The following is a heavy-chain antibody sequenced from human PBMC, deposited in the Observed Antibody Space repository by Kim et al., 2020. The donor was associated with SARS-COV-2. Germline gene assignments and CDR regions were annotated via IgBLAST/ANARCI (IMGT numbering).Heavy chain of an antibody. D-gene: IGHD2-15*01. CDR2: IIPIFGTA. Sequence: SVKVSCKASGGTFSSYAISWVRQAPGQGLEWMGGIIPIFGTANYAQKFQGRVTITADESTSTAYMELSSLRSEDTAVYYCASRYQGELVVLDGLYGMDVWGQGTTVTVSS. J-gene: IGHJ6*02. CDR3: ASRYQGELVVLDGLYGMDV. CDR1: GGTFSSYA. V-gene: IGHV1-69*13.